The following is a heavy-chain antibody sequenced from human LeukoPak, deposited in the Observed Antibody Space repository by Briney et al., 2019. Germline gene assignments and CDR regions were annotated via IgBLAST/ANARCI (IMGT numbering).Heavy chain of an antibody. Sequence: ASETLSLTCTVSGGSISSSSYYWGWIRQPPGKGLEWIGEINHSGSTNYNPSLKSRVTISVDTSKNQFSLKLSSVTAADTAVYYCARDARLGIDYWGQGTLVTVSS. V-gene: IGHV4-39*07. CDR2: INHSGST. D-gene: IGHD7-27*01. CDR3: ARDARLGIDY. J-gene: IGHJ4*02. CDR1: GGSISSSSYY.